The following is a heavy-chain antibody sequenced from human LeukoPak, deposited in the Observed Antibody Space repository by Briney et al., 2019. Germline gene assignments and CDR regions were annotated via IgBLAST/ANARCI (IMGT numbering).Heavy chain of an antibody. V-gene: IGHV3-11*06. J-gene: IGHJ4*02. Sequence: PGGSLRLSCTASGFPFIEYNMNWVRQAPGKGLEWISYIGIDSGNTKYADSVRGRFTISTDKAKNSLYLQMNSLRVEDTAVYYCARDHNYAFDNWGQGTLVSVAS. D-gene: IGHD1-1*01. CDR3: ARDHNYAFDN. CDR2: IGIDSGNT. CDR1: GFPFIEYN.